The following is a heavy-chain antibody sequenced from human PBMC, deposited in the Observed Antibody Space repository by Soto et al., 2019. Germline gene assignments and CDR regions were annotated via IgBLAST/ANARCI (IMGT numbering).Heavy chain of an antibody. CDR3: ARVGFRYYYDSSGQFDY. Sequence: ASVKVSCKASGYTFTSYYMHWVRQAPGQGLEWMGIINPSGGSTSYAQKFQGRVTMTRDTSTSTVYMELSSLRSEDTAVYYCARVGFRYYYDSSGQFDYWGQGTLVTVSS. V-gene: IGHV1-46*03. CDR2: INPSGGST. D-gene: IGHD3-22*01. CDR1: GYTFTSYY. J-gene: IGHJ4*02.